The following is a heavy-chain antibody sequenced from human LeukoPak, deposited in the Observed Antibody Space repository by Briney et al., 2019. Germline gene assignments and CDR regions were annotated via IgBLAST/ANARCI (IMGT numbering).Heavy chain of an antibody. D-gene: IGHD5-18*01. CDR1: GFTFSDYS. CDR2: ISSSSSYI. Sequence: GGSLRLSCAASGFTFSDYSMNWVRQAPGKGLEWVSSISSSSSYIYYGDSVKGRFTISRDNAKNSLYVQMNSLRDEDTAVYYCARVRSYGYSDYWGQGTLVTVSS. J-gene: IGHJ4*02. CDR3: ARVRSYGYSDY. V-gene: IGHV3-21*04.